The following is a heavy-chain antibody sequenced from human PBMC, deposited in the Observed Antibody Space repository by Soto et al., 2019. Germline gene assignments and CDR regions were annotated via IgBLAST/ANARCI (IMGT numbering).Heavy chain of an antibody. CDR3: ARHVSAGAAAPPPKVVDKLLNYYYYYMDV. CDR1: GGSISSSSYY. V-gene: IGHV4-39*01. Sequence: SETLSLTCTVSGGSISSSSYYWGWIRQPPGKGLEWIGSIYYSGSTYYNPSLKSRVTISVDTSKNQFSLKLSSVTAADTAVYYCARHVSAGAAAPPPKVVDKLLNYYYYYMDVWGKGTTVTVSS. CDR2: IYYSGST. J-gene: IGHJ6*03. D-gene: IGHD6-13*01.